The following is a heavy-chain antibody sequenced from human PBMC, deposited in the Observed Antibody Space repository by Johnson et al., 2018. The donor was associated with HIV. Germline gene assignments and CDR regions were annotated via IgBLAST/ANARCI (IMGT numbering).Heavy chain of an antibody. J-gene: IGHJ3*01. D-gene: IGHD6-6*01. V-gene: IGHV3-9*01. CDR2: ISWNSGSI. Sequence: VQVVESGGGLVQPGRSLRLSCAASGFTFDDYAMHWVRQAPGKGLEWVSGISWNSGSIGYADSVKGRFTISSDNAKNSLYLQMNSLRVEATALYYCAKVSSSSTWAHDPFDVWGQGTMVTVSS. CDR1: GFTFDDYA. CDR3: AKVSSSSTWAHDPFDV.